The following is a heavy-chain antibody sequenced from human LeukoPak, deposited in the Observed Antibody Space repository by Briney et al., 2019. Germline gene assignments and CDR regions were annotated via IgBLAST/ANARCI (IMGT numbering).Heavy chain of an antibody. J-gene: IGHJ6*03. Sequence: SETLSLTCAVYGGSFSGYYWSWIRQPPGKGLEWIGDINHSESTNYNPSLKSRVTISVDTSKNQFSLKLSSVTAADTAVYYCARASIYYDSSGYTYYYHYMDVWGKGTTVTVSS. D-gene: IGHD3-22*01. CDR3: ARASIYYDSSGYTYYYHYMDV. V-gene: IGHV4-34*01. CDR2: INHSEST. CDR1: GGSFSGYY.